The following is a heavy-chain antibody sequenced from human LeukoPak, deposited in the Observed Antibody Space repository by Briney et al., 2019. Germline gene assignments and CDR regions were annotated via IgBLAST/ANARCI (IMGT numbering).Heavy chain of an antibody. V-gene: IGHV3-53*01. Sequence: PGGSLRLSCAASGFIVSSNYMSWVRQAPGKGLEWVSIIYSGGSTYYADSVKGRFTISRDISKNTLHLQMNSLRAEDTAVYYCARLGYYDALTDILDDSWGQGTLVTVSS. CDR3: ARLGYYDALTDILDDS. J-gene: IGHJ4*02. CDR1: GFIVSSNY. D-gene: IGHD3-9*01. CDR2: IYSGGST.